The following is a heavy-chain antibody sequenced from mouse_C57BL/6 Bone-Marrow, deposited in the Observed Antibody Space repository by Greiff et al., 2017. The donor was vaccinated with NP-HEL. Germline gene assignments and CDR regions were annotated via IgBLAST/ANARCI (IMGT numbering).Heavy chain of an antibody. CDR3: ARSPTAQATSFDY. Sequence: DVQLQESGGGLVQPGGSLSLSCAASGFTFTDYYMSWVRQPPGKALEWLGFIRNKANGYTTAYSASVKGRFTISRDNSQSILYLQMNALRAEDSATYYCARSPTAQATSFDYWGQGTTLTVSS. V-gene: IGHV7-3*01. J-gene: IGHJ2*01. CDR2: IRNKANGYTT. D-gene: IGHD3-2*02. CDR1: GFTFTDYY.